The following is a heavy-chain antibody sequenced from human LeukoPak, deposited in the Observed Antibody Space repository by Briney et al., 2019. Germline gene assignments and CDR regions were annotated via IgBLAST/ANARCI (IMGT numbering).Heavy chain of an antibody. CDR2: IWYDGSNK. Sequence: PGGSLRLSCAASGFTFSSYGMHWVRQAPGKGREGVAVIWYDGSNKYYADSVKGRFTISRDNSKNTLYLQMNSLRAEDTAVYYCATDVSYCGGDCPLRNWGQGTLVTVSS. D-gene: IGHD2-21*02. J-gene: IGHJ4*02. CDR1: GFTFSSYG. CDR3: ATDVSYCGGDCPLRN. V-gene: IGHV3-33*01.